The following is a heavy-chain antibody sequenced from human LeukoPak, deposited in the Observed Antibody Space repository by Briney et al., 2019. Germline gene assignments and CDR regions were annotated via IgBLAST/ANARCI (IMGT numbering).Heavy chain of an antibody. Sequence: SETLSLTCAVSGGSISSGGYSWSWIRQPPGKGLEWIGEINHSGSTNYNPSLKSRVTISVDTSRNQFSLKLTSVTAADTAVYYCASRDCSSTSCHEGYNWFDPWGQGILVSVSS. CDR3: ASRDCSSTSCHEGYNWFDP. CDR2: INHSGST. CDR1: GGSISSGGYS. V-gene: IGHV4-30-2*01. J-gene: IGHJ5*02. D-gene: IGHD2-2*01.